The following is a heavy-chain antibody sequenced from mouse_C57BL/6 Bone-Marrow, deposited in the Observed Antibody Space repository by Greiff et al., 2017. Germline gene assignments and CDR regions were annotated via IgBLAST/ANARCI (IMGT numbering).Heavy chain of an antibody. CDR3: ARELRTYFDY. Sequence: EVKLVESGGGLVKPGGSLKLSCAASGFTFSSYAMSWVRQTPEKRLEWVATISDGGSYTYYPDNVKGRFTISRDNATNNQYLQMSHLKSEDTAMYYCARELRTYFDYWGQGTTLTVSS. CDR1: GFTFSSYA. V-gene: IGHV5-4*01. D-gene: IGHD1-1*01. J-gene: IGHJ2*01. CDR2: ISDGGSYT.